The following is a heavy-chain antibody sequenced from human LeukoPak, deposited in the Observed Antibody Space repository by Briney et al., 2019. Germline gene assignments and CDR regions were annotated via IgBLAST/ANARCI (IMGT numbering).Heavy chain of an antibody. CDR2: ISAYNGNT. D-gene: IGHD5-24*01. V-gene: IGHV1-18*01. CDR3: ARDRPGYTNLDY. Sequence: ASVKVSCKASGYTFTSYGISWVRQAPGQGLEWMGWISAYNGNTNYAQKLRGRVTMTTDTSTSTAYMELRSLRSDDTAVYYCARDRPGYTNLDYWGQGTLVTVSS. J-gene: IGHJ4*02. CDR1: GYTFTSYG.